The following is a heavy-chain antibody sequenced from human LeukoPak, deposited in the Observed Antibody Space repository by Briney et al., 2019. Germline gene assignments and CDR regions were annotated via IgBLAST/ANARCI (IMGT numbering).Heavy chain of an antibody. CDR3: TRDCSSWYFGAEYFQH. Sequence: GGSLRLSCAASGFTFSSYAMSWVRQAPGKGLEWVSAISGSGGSTYYADSVKGRFTISRDNSKNTLYLQMNSLRAEDTAVYYCTRDCSSWYFGAEYFQHWGQGTLVTVSS. D-gene: IGHD6-13*01. V-gene: IGHV3-23*01. CDR1: GFTFSSYA. CDR2: ISGSGGST. J-gene: IGHJ1*01.